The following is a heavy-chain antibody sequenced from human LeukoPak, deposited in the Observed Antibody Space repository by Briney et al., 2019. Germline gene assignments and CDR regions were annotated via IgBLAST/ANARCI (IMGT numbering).Heavy chain of an antibody. D-gene: IGHD2-2*01. J-gene: IGHJ6*02. CDR1: GYTLTELS. Sequence: VASVKVSCKVSGYTLTELSMHWVRQAPGKGLEWMGGFDPEDGETIYAQKFQGRVTMTEDTSTDTAYMELSSLRSDDTAVYYCATVLRSSGPAAKVFYYYYGMDVWGQGTTVTVSS. CDR3: ATVLRSSGPAAKVFYYYYGMDV. CDR2: FDPEDGET. V-gene: IGHV1-24*01.